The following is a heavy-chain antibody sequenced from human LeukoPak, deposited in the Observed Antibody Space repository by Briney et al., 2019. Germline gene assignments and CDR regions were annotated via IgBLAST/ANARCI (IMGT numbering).Heavy chain of an antibody. CDR2: FSSSGNMT. CDR1: GFTFSTYD. J-gene: IGHJ4*02. CDR3: ARWAGDLGFDY. D-gene: IGHD3-16*01. Sequence: GGTLRLSCAASGFTFSTYDISWVRQAPGKGLEWVSTFSSSGNMTYYADSVKGRFTISRDNSKNTLYLQMNSLRAEDTALYYCARWAGDLGFDYWGQGTLVTVSS. V-gene: IGHV3-23*01.